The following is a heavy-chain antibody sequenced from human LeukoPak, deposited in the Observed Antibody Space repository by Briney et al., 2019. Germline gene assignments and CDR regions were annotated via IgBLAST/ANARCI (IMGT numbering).Heavy chain of an antibody. CDR2: IYSWGST. J-gene: IGHJ6*03. V-gene: IGHV3-66*01. CDR1: GFTVSSNY. D-gene: IGHD2-8*02. CDR3: ARDLTGGSRYYFYSLDV. Sequence: PGGSLRLSCAASGFTVSSNYMSGVRQAPGKGLECVSVIYSWGSTYYDDSVTGRFTISRDNSKNTLYLQMTSLRAEDTAVYYCARDLTGGSRYYFYSLDVWGQGTTVTISS.